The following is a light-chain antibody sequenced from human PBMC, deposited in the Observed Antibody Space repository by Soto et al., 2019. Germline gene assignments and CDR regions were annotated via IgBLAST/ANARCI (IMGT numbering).Light chain of an antibody. J-gene: IGLJ1*01. CDR2: GNT. CDR1: SSNIGAGYY. Sequence: QSVLTQPPSVSGAPGQRVTISCTGSSSNIGAGYYVHWYQQLPGTAPKLLIYGNTNRPSGVPDRFSGSNSGTSASLAITGLQAEDEADYYCQSYDSSLSGYVFGTGTKLTVL. CDR3: QSYDSSLSGYV. V-gene: IGLV1-40*01.